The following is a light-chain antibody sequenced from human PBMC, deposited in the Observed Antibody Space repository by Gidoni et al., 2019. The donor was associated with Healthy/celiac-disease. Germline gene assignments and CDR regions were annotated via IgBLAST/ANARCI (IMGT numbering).Light chain of an antibody. CDR3: QQYNSFPPRT. CDR2: KAS. Sequence: DIQMTQSPSTLSASVGDRVTITCRASQSISSWLAWYQQKPGKAPKLLIYKASSLESGVPSRFSGSGSRTEFTLTISSLQPDDFATYYCQQYNSFPPRTFGQGTKVEIK. V-gene: IGKV1-5*03. CDR1: QSISSW. J-gene: IGKJ1*01.